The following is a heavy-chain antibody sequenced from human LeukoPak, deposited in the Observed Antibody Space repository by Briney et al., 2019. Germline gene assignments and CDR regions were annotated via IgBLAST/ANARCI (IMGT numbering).Heavy chain of an antibody. D-gene: IGHD1-26*01. V-gene: IGHV1-2*02. CDR1: GYTFTGYY. CDR3: ARALTLYSGSYYPQDV. J-gene: IGHJ6*04. Sequence: GASVKVSRKASGYTFTGYYMHWVRQAPGQGLEWMGWINPNSGGTNYAQNFQGRVTLTRDTSITTAYMELSSLRSDDTAVYYCARALTLYSGSYYPQDVWGKGTTVIVSS. CDR2: INPNSGGT.